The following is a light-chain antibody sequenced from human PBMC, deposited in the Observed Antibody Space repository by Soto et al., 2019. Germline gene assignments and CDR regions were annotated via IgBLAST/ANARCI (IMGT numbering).Light chain of an antibody. V-gene: IGLV2-14*01. CDR3: SSYTSSSTYV. Sequence: QSALTQPASVSGSPGQSITISCTGTSSDVGGYNYVSWYQQHLGKAPKLMIYEVSNRPSGVSNRFSGSKSGNTASLTIYGLQAADEADYYCSSYTSSSTYVFGTGTKVT. J-gene: IGLJ1*01. CDR2: EVS. CDR1: SSDVGGYNY.